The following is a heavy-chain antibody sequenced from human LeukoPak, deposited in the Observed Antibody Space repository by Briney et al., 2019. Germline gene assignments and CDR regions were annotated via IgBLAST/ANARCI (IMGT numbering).Heavy chain of an antibody. CDR3: ARERLGELSPNYYSYYGMDV. CDR1: GYTFTVCY. V-gene: IGHV1-2*04. J-gene: IGHJ6*04. Sequence: ASVTVSFKASGYTFTVCYMHWVRQAPGPGLEWMGWINPNSGGTNYAQKFQGWVTITRDTSISTAYMELGRLRSDDTAVYYCARERLGELSPNYYSYYGMDVWGKGTTVTVSS. CDR2: INPNSGGT. D-gene: IGHD3-16*02.